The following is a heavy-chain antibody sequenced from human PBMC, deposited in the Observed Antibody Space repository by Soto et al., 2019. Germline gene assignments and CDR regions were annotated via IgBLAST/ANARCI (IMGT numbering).Heavy chain of an antibody. CDR1: GFSFSNYG. CDR2: ISLDGSNK. CDR3: ARYNWNCGNAY. Sequence: QEHLVESGGGVVQPGRSLRLSCAASGFSFSNYGMHWVRQAPGKGLEWVAVISLDGSNKHYADSVKGRFTISRDTSNNTVSLQMHSLRTEDTAVYYCARYNWNCGNAYWGQGTLVTVSS. J-gene: IGHJ4*02. V-gene: IGHV3-30*03. D-gene: IGHD1-1*01.